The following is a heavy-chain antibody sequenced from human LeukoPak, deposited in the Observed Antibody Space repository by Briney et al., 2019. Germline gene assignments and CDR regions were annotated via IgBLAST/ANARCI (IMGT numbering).Heavy chain of an antibody. J-gene: IGHJ6*03. Sequence: SETLSLTCTVSGGSISSSSYYWGWIRQPPGKGLECIGSIYYTGSTYYNPSLKSRVTISVDTSKNQFSLKLSSVTAADTAVYYCARVTGNHYYYYYMDVWGKGTPVTVSS. D-gene: IGHD1-20*01. CDR1: GGSISSSSYY. V-gene: IGHV4-39*07. CDR2: IYYTGST. CDR3: ARVTGNHYYYYYMDV.